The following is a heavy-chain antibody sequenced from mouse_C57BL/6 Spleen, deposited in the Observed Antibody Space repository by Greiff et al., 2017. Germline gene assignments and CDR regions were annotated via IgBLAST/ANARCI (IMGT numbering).Heavy chain of an antibody. J-gene: IGHJ2*01. D-gene: IGHD4-1*01. Sequence: EVQLQQSGGDLVKPGGSLKLSCAASGFTFSSYGMSWVRQTPDKRLEWVATISSGGSYTYYPDSVKGRFTISRDNAKNTLYLQMSSLKSEDTAMYYCARPLTGNYFDYWGQGTTLTVSS. CDR1: GFTFSSYG. V-gene: IGHV5-6*01. CDR3: ARPLTGNYFDY. CDR2: ISSGGSYT.